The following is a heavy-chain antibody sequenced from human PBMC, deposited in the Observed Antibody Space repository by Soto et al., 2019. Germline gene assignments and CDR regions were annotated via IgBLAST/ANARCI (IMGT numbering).Heavy chain of an antibody. V-gene: IGHV4-59*01. J-gene: IGHJ3*02. D-gene: IGHD3-3*01. CDR1: GGSISRYY. Sequence: TSETLSLTCTVSGGSISRYYWSWIRQPPGKGLEWIGYIYYSGSTNYNPSLKSRVTISVDTSKNQFSLTLSSVTAADTAVYYCARRAILEWLYTDAFDIWGQGTMVTVSS. CDR2: IYYSGST. CDR3: ARRAILEWLYTDAFDI.